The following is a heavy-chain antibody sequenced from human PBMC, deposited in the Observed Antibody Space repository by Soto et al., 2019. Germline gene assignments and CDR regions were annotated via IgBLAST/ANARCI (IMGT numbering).Heavy chain of an antibody. J-gene: IGHJ4*02. CDR3: ARDRGGYLDY. V-gene: IGHV3-23*01. CDR2: ISGSGGTT. CDR1: GFTFSSYA. Sequence: HPGGSLRLSCVASGFTFSSYALNWVRQAPGRGLEWVSAISGSGGTTYYADSVKGRFTISRDNSKNSLYLQMNSLRAEDTAVYFCARDRGGYLDYWGQGTPVTVSS. D-gene: IGHD3-10*01.